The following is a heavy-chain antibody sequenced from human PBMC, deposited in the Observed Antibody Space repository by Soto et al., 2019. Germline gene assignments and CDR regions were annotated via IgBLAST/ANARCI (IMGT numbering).Heavy chain of an antibody. Sequence: ASVKVSCKASGYTFTGYYMHWMRQAPGQGLEWMGWINPNSGGTNYAQKFQGRVTMTRDTSISTAYMELSRLRSDDTAVYYCARDGITGTNGHDYWGQGTLVTVSS. CDR2: INPNSGGT. V-gene: IGHV1-2*02. J-gene: IGHJ4*02. D-gene: IGHD1-7*01. CDR3: ARDGITGTNGHDY. CDR1: GYTFTGYY.